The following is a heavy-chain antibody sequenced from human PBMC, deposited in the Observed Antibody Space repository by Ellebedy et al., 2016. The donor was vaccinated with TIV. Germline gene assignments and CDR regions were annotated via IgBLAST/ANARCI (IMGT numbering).Heavy chain of an antibody. J-gene: IGHJ4*02. CDR2: IWYDGTKK. Sequence: GESLKISCAASGITFSSYGLHWVRQAPGKGLEWVAIIWYDGTKKYYADSVKGRFTISRDNSNNILYLQMNSLRAEDTAVYYCASAQIGTGKGAGIRGVDFDYWGQGTLVTVSS. D-gene: IGHD3-10*01. V-gene: IGHV3-33*01. CDR1: GITFSSYG. CDR3: ASAQIGTGKGAGIRGVDFDY.